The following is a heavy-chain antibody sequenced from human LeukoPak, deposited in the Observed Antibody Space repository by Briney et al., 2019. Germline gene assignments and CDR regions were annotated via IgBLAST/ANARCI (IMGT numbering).Heavy chain of an antibody. Sequence: PSETLSLTCTVSGVSISSYYWSWIRQSPGKGLEWIGYIYHSGSTNYNPSPESRVTISLDTSKNQFSLKLTSVTAADTVVYYCASGSCGRDSWVQGTLVTVSS. V-gene: IGHV4-59*01. J-gene: IGHJ4*02. D-gene: IGHD1-26*01. CDR3: ASGSCGRDS. CDR2: IYHSGST. CDR1: GVSISSYY.